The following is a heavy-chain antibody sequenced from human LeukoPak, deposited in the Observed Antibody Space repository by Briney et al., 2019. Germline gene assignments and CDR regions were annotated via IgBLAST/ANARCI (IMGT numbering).Heavy chain of an antibody. CDR1: GFTVSSNY. Sequence: GVSLRLSCAASGFTVSSNYMSWVRQATGKGLEWVSVIYSGGSTYYADSVKGRFAISRDNSKKTLYLQMNSLRAEDTAVYYCARSSVGATPYYFDYWGQGTLVTVSS. J-gene: IGHJ4*02. V-gene: IGHV3-53*01. CDR3: ARSSVGATPYYFDY. D-gene: IGHD1-26*01. CDR2: IYSGGST.